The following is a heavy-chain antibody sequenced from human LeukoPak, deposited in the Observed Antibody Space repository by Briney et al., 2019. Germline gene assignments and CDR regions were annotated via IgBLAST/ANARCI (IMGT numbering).Heavy chain of an antibody. D-gene: IGHD2-8*02. J-gene: IGHJ4*02. CDR1: GDSFSNNSAV. CDR2: TYYRSKWYN. V-gene: IGHV6-1*01. CDR3: VRSQYWRFDD. Sequence: SQTLSLTCAISGDSFSNNSAVWNWIRQSPSRGLEWLGRTYYRSKWYNDYGASVKSRITVNPDTSKNQFSLQLNSVTPEDAAVYYCVRSQYWRFDDWGQGTLVTVSS.